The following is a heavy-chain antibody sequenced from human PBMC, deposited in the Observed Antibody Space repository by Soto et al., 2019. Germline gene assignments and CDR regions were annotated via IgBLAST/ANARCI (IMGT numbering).Heavy chain of an antibody. CDR1: GDSVSSNSAA. Sequence: SQTLSLTCAISGDSVSSNSAAWNWIRQSPWRGLEWLGRTYYRSKWYNDYAVSVKSRITINPDTSKNQFSLQLNSVTPEDTAVYYCARAGGQSGDYLFYYYYGMDVWGQGTTVTVSS. D-gene: IGHD4-17*01. V-gene: IGHV6-1*01. J-gene: IGHJ6*02. CDR2: TYYRSKWYN. CDR3: ARAGGQSGDYLFYYYYGMDV.